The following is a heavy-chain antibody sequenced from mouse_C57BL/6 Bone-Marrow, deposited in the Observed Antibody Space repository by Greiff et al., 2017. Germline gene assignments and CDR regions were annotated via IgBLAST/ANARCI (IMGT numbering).Heavy chain of an antibody. CDR2: IWSGGRT. V-gene: IGHV2-2*01. D-gene: IGHD2-1*01. J-gene: IGHJ1*03. CDR1: GFSLTSYG. CDR3: ARSGYLLYWYFDV. Sequence: QVQLKQSGPGLVQPSQSLSITCTVSGFSLTSYGVHWVRQSPGKGLEWLGVIWSGGRTDSTAAFISRLSISKDNSKSQVFVKMNSLQADDTAIYYCARSGYLLYWYFDVWGTGTAVTVSS.